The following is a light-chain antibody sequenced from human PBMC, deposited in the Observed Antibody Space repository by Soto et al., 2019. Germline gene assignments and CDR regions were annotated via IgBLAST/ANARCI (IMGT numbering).Light chain of an antibody. V-gene: IGKV3-15*01. CDR2: GAS. Sequence: EVVMTQSPATLYVSPGERVTLSCRASQAVGYNLAWYQHKPGQAPRLLIYGASTRVTGIPTRFSGSGSGTEFTLTIRSVQSEDFAIYYCQQSYTFGQGTKLEIK. CDR3: QQSYT. CDR1: QAVGYN. J-gene: IGKJ2*01.